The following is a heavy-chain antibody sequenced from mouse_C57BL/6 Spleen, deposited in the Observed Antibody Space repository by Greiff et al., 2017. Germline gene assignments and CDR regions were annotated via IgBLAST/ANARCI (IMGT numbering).Heavy chain of an antibody. J-gene: IGHJ2*01. CDR1: GYAFTNYL. CDR3: ARSWTPCYFDY. Sequence: VQLQQSGAELVRPGTSVKVSCKASGYAFTNYLIEWVKQRPGQGLEWIGVINPGGGGTNYNEKFKGKATLTADKSSSTAYMQLSSLTSEDSAVYFCARSWTPCYFDYWGQGTTLTVSA. V-gene: IGHV1-54*01. CDR2: INPGGGGT.